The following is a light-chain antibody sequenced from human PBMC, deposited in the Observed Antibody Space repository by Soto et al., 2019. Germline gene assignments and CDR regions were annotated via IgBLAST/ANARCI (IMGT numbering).Light chain of an antibody. CDR1: QSISSH. V-gene: IGKV1-39*01. CDR3: QQCYSTPEP. CDR2: AAS. Sequence: DIQMTQSPSSLSASVGDTVTFTCRASQSISSHLNWYQQKPGKAPKLLIYAASSLQSGVPSRFSGSGSGTDFTLHISRLQPEDYATYYCQQCYSTPEPFGPGTKVHIK. J-gene: IGKJ3*01.